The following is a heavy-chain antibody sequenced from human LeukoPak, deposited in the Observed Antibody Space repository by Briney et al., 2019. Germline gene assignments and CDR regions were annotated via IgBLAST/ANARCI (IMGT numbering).Heavy chain of an antibody. CDR2: IKNNVGGGTA. J-gene: IGHJ4*02. Sequence: PGGSLRLSCAASGFNFANSYMSWVRQAPGKGLEWVGRIKNNVGGGTADYSAPVKGRFTISRDDSKNTLYLQMNSLKTEDAAVYYCTSDWGVLADNWGQGTLVTVSS. CDR3: TSDWGVLADN. V-gene: IGHV3-15*01. CDR1: GFNFANSY. D-gene: IGHD3-16*01.